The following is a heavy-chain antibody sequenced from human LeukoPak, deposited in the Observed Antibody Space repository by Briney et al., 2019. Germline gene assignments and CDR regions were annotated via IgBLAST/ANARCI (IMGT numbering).Heavy chain of an antibody. D-gene: IGHD1-26*01. V-gene: IGHV3-74*01. CDR3: ARISSGNYGLGDY. J-gene: IGHJ4*02. CDR2: IKSDGTST. Sequence: TGGSLRLSCASTGFTFGNYAMSWVRQAPGKGLVWVSRIKSDGTSTTYADSVKGRFTISRDNAKNTLYLQMNSLRAEDTAVYYCARISSGNYGLGDYWGQGALVTVSS. CDR1: GFTFGNYA.